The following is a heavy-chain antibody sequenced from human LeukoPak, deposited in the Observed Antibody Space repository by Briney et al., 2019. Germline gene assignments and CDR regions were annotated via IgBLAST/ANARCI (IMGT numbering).Heavy chain of an antibody. V-gene: IGHV1-18*01. Sequence: ASVKVSCKASGYTLTSYGINWMRQAPGQGLEWMGWISTQSRNTNYAQKVQGRITLTTDRSTNTAYMELRSLRSDDTAVYYCARGAYGDKWGQRTMVTVSS. D-gene: IGHD4-17*01. CDR3: ARGAYGDK. CDR1: GYTLTSYG. CDR2: ISTQSRNT. J-gene: IGHJ4*02.